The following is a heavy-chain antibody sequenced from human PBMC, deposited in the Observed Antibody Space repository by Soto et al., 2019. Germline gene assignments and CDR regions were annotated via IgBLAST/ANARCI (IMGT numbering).Heavy chain of an antibody. CDR1: GFSFSKYD. V-gene: IGHV3-30*18. CDR2: ISYEGSNK. CDR3: AKAYGDHSVVFFDY. Sequence: QVQLVESGGGVVQPGRSLRLSCAASGFSFSKYDIYWVRQAPGKGLEWVAVISYEGSNKYYADSVKGRFTISRDNSKNTLYLQMNSLRGEDTAVYYCAKAYGDHSVVFFDYLGQGTLVTVSS. D-gene: IGHD4-17*01. J-gene: IGHJ4*02.